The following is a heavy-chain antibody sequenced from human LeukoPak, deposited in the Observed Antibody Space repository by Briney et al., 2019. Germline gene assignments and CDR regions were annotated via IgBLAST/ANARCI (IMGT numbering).Heavy chain of an antibody. CDR3: ARGRRPPDTAMVYYYYYYMDV. CDR2: IYYIGST. V-gene: IGHV4-59*01. J-gene: IGHJ6*03. D-gene: IGHD5-18*01. CDR1: GGSISSYY. Sequence: NPSETLSLTCTVSGGSISSYYWSWIRQPPGKGLEWIGYIYYIGSTNYNPSLKSRVTLSVDTSKNQFSLKLSSVTAADTAVYYCARGRRPPDTAMVYYYYYYMDVWGKGTTVTVSS.